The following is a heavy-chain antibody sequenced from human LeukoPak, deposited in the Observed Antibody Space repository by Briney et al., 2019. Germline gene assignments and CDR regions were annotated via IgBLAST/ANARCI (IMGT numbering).Heavy chain of an antibody. CDR3: ARDSYYSGSGIYSK. CDR2: ISSRSNYI. D-gene: IGHD3-10*01. CDR1: GFTVSSNY. J-gene: IGHJ4*02. Sequence: GGSLRLSCLASGFTVSSNYMTWVRQAPGKGLEWVASISSRSNYIYYAESLKGRLTISRDNAKNSLYLQMNSLRAEDTAVYYCARDSYYSGSGIYSKWGQGTLVTVSS. V-gene: IGHV3-21*01.